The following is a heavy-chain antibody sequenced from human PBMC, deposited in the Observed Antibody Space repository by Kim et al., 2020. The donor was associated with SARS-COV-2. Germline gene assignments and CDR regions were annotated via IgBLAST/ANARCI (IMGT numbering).Heavy chain of an antibody. J-gene: IGHJ4*02. D-gene: IGHD3-10*01. CDR1: GFTFSSYA. CDR2: ISSRSGYI. V-gene: IGHV3-21*01. Sequence: GGSLRLSCAASGFTFSSYAMSWVRQAPGKGLEWVSSISSRSGYIYYSDSLMGRFTISRDNAKSSVYLQMNSLRVEDTAVYFCARENFDYGSGSYYNRANVDYWGQGTLVTVSS. CDR3: ARENFDYGSGSYYNRANVDY.